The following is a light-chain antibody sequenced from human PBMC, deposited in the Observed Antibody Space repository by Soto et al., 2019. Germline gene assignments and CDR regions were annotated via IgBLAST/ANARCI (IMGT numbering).Light chain of an antibody. Sequence: EIVLTQSPGTLSLSPGERATLSCRASQSVSSTYLAWYQQKPGQAPRLLIYGASSRATGIPDRFSGSGSGTVFTLTIGGLEHEDFAVYYCQQYSSSPQTFGQGTRLEIK. CDR3: QQYSSSPQT. CDR2: GAS. J-gene: IGKJ2*01. V-gene: IGKV3-20*01. CDR1: QSVSSTY.